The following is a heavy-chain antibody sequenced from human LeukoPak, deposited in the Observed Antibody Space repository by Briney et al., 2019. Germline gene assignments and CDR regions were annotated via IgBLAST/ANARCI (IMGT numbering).Heavy chain of an antibody. Sequence: PSETPSPTCTVSGPSISSYYARSIRPPPGGGLEWSGYIYYRGSTNYNPSLKRRVTMSVDTSKNQFSLKLSSVTAADTAVYYCASSYYYGSGNLDYWGQGTLVTVSS. J-gene: IGHJ4*02. D-gene: IGHD3-10*01. CDR1: GPSISSYY. CDR3: ASSYYYGSGNLDY. CDR2: IYYRGST. V-gene: IGHV4-59*01.